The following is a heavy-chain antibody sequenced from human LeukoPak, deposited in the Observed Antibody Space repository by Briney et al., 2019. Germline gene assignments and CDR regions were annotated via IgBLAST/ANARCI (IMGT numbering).Heavy chain of an antibody. D-gene: IGHD3-10*01. CDR2: INHSGST. CDR3: ARVRITIVRGVIVDYYYYYYGMDV. V-gene: IGHV4-34*01. J-gene: IGHJ6*02. CDR1: GGSFSGYY. Sequence: SETLSLTCAVYGGSFSGYYWSWIRQPPGKGLEWIGEINHSGSTNYNPSLKSRVTISVDTSKNQFSLKRSSVTAADTAVYYCARVRITIVRGVIVDYYYYYYGMDVWGQGTTVTVSS.